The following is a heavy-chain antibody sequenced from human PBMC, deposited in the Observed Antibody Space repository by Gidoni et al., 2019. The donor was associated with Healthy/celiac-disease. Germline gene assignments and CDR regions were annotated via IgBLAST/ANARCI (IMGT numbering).Heavy chain of an antibody. D-gene: IGHD1-26*01. CDR3: ARRGSGSYYSNAFDI. CDR1: GGTISSGSYY. CDR2: IYTSGIT. V-gene: IGHV4-61*02. J-gene: IGHJ3*02. Sequence: QVQLQESGPGLVKPSQTLSLTCTVSGGTISSGSYYWSWIRQPAGKVLEWIGRIYTSGITNYNPSLKSRVTISVDTSKNQFSLKLSSVTAADTAVYYCARRGSGSYYSNAFDIWGQGTMVTVSS.